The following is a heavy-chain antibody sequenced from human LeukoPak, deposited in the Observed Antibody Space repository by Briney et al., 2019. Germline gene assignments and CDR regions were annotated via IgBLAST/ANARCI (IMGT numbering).Heavy chain of an antibody. Sequence: SETLSLTCTVSGGSISTYYWSWIRQHPGKGLEWIGYVYYSGTTNYNPSLKSRVTISGDTSKNQFSLKLSSVTAADTAVYYCARSTLGYCSGGSCSWFDPWGQGTLVTVSS. CDR1: GGSISTYY. CDR2: VYYSGTT. D-gene: IGHD2-15*01. J-gene: IGHJ5*02. CDR3: ARSTLGYCSGGSCSWFDP. V-gene: IGHV4-59*01.